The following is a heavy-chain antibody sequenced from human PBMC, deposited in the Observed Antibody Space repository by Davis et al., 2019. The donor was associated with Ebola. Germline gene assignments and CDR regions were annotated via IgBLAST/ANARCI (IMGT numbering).Heavy chain of an antibody. Sequence: SPKIPRAASGFTFSDYYMSWIRQAPGKGLEWVSYISSSSTTIYYAASVKGRFTISRDNAKNSLYVQMNSLRDEDTAVYYCARDKGLELRRGMDVWGQGTTVTVSS. V-gene: IGHV3-11*04. CDR3: ARDKGLELRRGMDV. D-gene: IGHD1-7*01. CDR1: GFTFSDYY. CDR2: ISSSSTTI. J-gene: IGHJ6*02.